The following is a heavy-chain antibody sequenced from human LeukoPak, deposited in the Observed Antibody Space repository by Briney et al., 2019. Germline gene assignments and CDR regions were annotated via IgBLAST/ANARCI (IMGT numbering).Heavy chain of an antibody. V-gene: IGHV4-38-2*01. Sequence: SETLSLTCVVSGYSRSSTYYWGWIRQPPGKGLEWIGNIYQSGDTYYNPSLKSRVTISVDTSKNQFSLNVSSVTAADTAVYYCARGRGHYSGRYSVKVYMDVWGKGTTVTVSS. CDR1: GYSRSSTYY. J-gene: IGHJ6*03. CDR2: IYQSGDT. D-gene: IGHD1-26*01. CDR3: ARGRGHYSGRYSVKVYMDV.